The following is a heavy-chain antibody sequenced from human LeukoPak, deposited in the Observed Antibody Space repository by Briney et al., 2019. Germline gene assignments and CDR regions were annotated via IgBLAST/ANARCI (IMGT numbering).Heavy chain of an antibody. CDR3: ARDRGDYSFDY. Sequence: ASVKVSCKASGYTLTDYYMHWVRQAPGQGLEWMGRISPNSGGTNYAQKFQGRVTMTRDTSISTVYMELSRLRSDDTAVYYCARDRGDYSFDYWGQGTLVTVSS. CDR1: GYTLTDYY. D-gene: IGHD4-17*01. V-gene: IGHV1-2*06. CDR2: ISPNSGGT. J-gene: IGHJ4*02.